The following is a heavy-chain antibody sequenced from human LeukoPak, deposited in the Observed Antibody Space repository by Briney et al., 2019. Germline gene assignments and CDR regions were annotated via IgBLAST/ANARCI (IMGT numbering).Heavy chain of an antibody. CDR1: GFNFNTH. CDR2: IPYSGNNK. V-gene: IGHV3-30-3*01. Sequence: GGSLRLSCAASGFNFNTHMHWVRQAPGKGLEWVATIPYSGNNKYYADSVKGRFTISRDNSKNTLYLQMDSLRGEDTALYYCARDILDFWGQGTLVTVSS. J-gene: IGHJ4*02. CDR3: ARDILDF. D-gene: IGHD2-21*01.